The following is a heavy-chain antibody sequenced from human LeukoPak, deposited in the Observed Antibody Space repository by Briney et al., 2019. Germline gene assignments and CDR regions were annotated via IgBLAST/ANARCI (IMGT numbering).Heavy chain of an antibody. V-gene: IGHV3-66*01. D-gene: IGHD2/OR15-2a*01. J-gene: IGHJ4*02. CDR1: GFTVSSNY. CDR3: ARDRGFYIGYFDY. Sequence: PGGSLRLSCAASGFTVSSNYMNWVRQAPGKGLEWVSLIYAGGSTYYADSVKDRFTISRDNSKNTVYLQMNSLRAEDTAVYYCARDRGFYIGYFDYWGQGTLVTVSS. CDR2: IYAGGST.